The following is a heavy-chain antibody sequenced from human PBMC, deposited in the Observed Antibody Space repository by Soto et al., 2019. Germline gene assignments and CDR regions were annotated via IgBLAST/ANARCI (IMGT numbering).Heavy chain of an antibody. CDR1: GGTFSSYA. Sequence: QVQLVQSGAEVKKPGSSVKVSCKASGGTFSSYAISWVRQAPGQGLEWMGGIIPIFGTANYAQKFQGRVTITADESTSTAYMELSSLRSEDTAVYYCARVLGYYDRSGYYYGDGFDPWGQGTLVTVSS. CDR3: ARVLGYYDRSGYYYGDGFDP. CDR2: IIPIFGTA. V-gene: IGHV1-69*01. D-gene: IGHD3-22*01. J-gene: IGHJ5*02.